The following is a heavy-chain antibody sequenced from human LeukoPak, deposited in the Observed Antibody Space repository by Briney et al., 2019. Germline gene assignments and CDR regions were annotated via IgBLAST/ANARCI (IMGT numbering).Heavy chain of an antibody. V-gene: IGHV1-58*02. CDR1: GFTFTSSA. J-gene: IGHJ4*02. CDR3: AADRYDSSGYYHFDY. Sequence: VASVKVSCKASGFTFTSSAMQWVRQARGQRLGWIGWIVVGSGNTNYAQKFQERVTITRDMSTSTAYMELSSLRSEDTAVYYCAADRYDSSGYYHFDYWGQGTLVTVSS. CDR2: IVVGSGNT. D-gene: IGHD3-22*01.